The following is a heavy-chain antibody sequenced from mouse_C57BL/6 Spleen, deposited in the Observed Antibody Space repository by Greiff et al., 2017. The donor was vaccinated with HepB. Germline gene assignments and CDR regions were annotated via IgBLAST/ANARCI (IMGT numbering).Heavy chain of an antibody. D-gene: IGHD2-4*01. Sequence: EVMLVESGGDLVKPGGSLKLSCAASGFTFSSYGMSWVRQTPDKRLEWVATISSGGSYTYYPDSVKGRFTISRDTAKNTLYLQMSSLKSEDTAMYYCAREGGYDYDKAYWGQGTLVTVSA. CDR1: GFTFSSYG. CDR2: ISSGGSYT. CDR3: AREGGYDYDKAY. V-gene: IGHV5-6*01. J-gene: IGHJ3*01.